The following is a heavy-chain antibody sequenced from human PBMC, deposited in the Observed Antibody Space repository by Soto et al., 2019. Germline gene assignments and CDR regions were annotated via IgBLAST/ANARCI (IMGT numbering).Heavy chain of an antibody. D-gene: IGHD3-22*01. CDR3: ARALSGSRVNYFDY. CDR2: IYYSGST. J-gene: IGHJ4*02. CDR1: GGSINSAAYY. Sequence: QVQLQVSGPGLVKPSQTLSLTSTVSGGSINSAAYYWSWIRQRPGKGLEWIGYIYYSGSTYYNPSLKSRLIMSLDTSENQFSLKLTSVTAADTAVYYCARALSGSRVNYFDYWGRGTLVTVSS. V-gene: IGHV4-31*03.